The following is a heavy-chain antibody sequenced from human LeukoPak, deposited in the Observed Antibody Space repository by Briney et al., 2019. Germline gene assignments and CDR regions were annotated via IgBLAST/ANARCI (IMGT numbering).Heavy chain of an antibody. V-gene: IGHV4-38-2*02. CDR3: ARAAAPTCFFDY. CDR1: GYSISSEDY. D-gene: IGHD6-13*01. J-gene: IGHJ4*02. Sequence: PSETLSLTCTVSGYSISSEDYWGWIRQTPGKGLEWIGSFYHRGSYYNPSLKSRITILLDMSKNQFSLKLSSVTAADTAVFYCARAAAPTCFFDYWGQGTLVTVSS. CDR2: FYHRGS.